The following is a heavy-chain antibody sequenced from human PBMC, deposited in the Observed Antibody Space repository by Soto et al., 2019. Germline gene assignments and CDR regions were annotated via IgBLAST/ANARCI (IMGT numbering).Heavy chain of an antibody. D-gene: IGHD1-1*01. J-gene: IGHJ4*02. V-gene: IGHV4-30-4*01. Sequence: SETLPLTCTVSGGSISSGDYYWSWIRQPPGKGLEWIGYIYYSGSTYYNPSLKSRVTISVDTSKNQFSLKLSSVTAADTAVYYCARAIRVNDYYFDYWGQGTLVTVSS. CDR1: GGSISSGDYY. CDR2: IYYSGST. CDR3: ARAIRVNDYYFDY.